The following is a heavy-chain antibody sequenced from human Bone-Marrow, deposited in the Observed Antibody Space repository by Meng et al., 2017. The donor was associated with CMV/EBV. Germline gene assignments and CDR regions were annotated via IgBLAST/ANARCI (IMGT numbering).Heavy chain of an antibody. J-gene: IGHJ3*02. CDR2: IYYSGST. CDR3: ARDVVPAAREAFDI. CDR1: GGSISSGGYY. V-gene: IGHV4-31*02. Sequence: LRLSCTVSGGSISSGGYYWSWIRQHPGKGLEWIGYIYYSGSTYYNPSLKSRVTISVDTSKNQFSLKLSSVTAADTAVYYCARDVVPAAREAFDIWGQGTMVTVSS. D-gene: IGHD2-2*01.